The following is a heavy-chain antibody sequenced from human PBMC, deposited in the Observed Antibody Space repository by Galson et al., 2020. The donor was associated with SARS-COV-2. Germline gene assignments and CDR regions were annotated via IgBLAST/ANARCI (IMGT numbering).Heavy chain of an antibody. CDR3: ARLRGSIPKWDTDIIFGF. CDR2: IYPDDSYT. Sequence: GESLKISWQAAGYSFTNYWIGWVRQVPGKGLEWIGIIYPDDSYTIYSPSFEGQVTISVDKSISTAYLQWRSLKASDTAMYFCARLRGSIPKWDTDIIFGFWGQGTLVTVSS. V-gene: IGHV5-51*01. CDR1: GYSFTNYW. J-gene: IGHJ4*02. D-gene: IGHD3-3*01.